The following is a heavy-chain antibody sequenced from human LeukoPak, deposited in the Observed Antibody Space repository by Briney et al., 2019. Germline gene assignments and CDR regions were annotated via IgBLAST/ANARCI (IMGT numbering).Heavy chain of an antibody. V-gene: IGHV1-69*16. D-gene: IGHD1-26*01. CDR2: IIPILGTA. CDR3: ARGGSGSYYGFDY. CDR1: GGTFSSYT. J-gene: IGHJ4*02. Sequence: ASVKVSCKASGGTFSSYTISWVRQAPGQGLEWMGRIIPILGTANYAQKFQGRVTITTDESTSTAYMELSSLRSEDTAVYYCARGGSGSYYGFDYWGQGTLVTVSS.